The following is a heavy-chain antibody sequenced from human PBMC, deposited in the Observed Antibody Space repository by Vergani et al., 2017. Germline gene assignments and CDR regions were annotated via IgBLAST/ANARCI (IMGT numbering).Heavy chain of an antibody. CDR2: INHSGST. Sequence: QVQLQQWGAGLLKPSETLSLTCAVYGGSFSGYYWSWIRQPPGKGLEWSGEINHSGSTKYNPSLKSRVTISVDTSKNQFSLKLSSVTAADTAVYYCARRPYYYDSSGYSKYYYYGMDVWGQGTTVTVSS. J-gene: IGHJ6*02. CDR1: GGSFSGYY. CDR3: ARRPYYYDSSGYSKYYYYGMDV. D-gene: IGHD3-22*01. V-gene: IGHV4-34*01.